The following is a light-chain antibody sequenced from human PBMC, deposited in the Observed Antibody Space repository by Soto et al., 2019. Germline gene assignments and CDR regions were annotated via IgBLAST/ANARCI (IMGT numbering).Light chain of an antibody. V-gene: IGKV1-27*01. J-gene: IGKJ4*01. CDR1: QAISNY. CDR3: QKYDTAPLT. CDR2: STS. Sequence: DIQMTQSPSSLSASVGDRVTITCRASQAISNYLAWYQQKPGKVPKLLIYSTSTLQSGVPSRFSGSGSGTDFTLTISSLQPEDVATYYCQKYDTAPLTFCGGTKVEIK.